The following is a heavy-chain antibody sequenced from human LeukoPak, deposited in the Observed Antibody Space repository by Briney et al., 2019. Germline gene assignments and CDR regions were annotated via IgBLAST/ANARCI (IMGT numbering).Heavy chain of an antibody. J-gene: IGHJ4*02. V-gene: IGHV3-23*01. CDR3: AKEGYSYGLEDYFDY. CDR2: SSGSGGST. D-gene: IGHD5-18*01. Sequence: GGSLRLSCAAAGFTFSSSAMSWVRQAPGKGLEWVASSSGSGGSTYYADSVKGRFTISRDNSKNTLYLQMNSLRAEDTAVYYCAKEGYSYGLEDYFDYWGQGTLVTVSS. CDR1: GFTFSSSA.